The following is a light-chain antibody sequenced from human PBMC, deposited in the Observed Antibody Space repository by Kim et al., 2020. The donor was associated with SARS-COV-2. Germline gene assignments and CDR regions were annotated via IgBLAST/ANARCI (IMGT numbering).Light chain of an antibody. CDR3: QQYSNSPLT. CDR2: GAS. Sequence: VPAEKTAPPSRTSSHVVSSYLAWYQQKPGQAPRLLIYGASTRANGIPARFSGSGSGTDFTLTISSLQPEDFAVYYCQQYSNSPLTFGGGTKVEIK. CDR1: HVVSSY. V-gene: IGKV3D-15*01. J-gene: IGKJ4*01.